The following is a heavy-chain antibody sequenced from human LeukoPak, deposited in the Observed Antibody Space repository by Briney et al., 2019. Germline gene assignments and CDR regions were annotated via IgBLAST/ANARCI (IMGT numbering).Heavy chain of an antibody. Sequence: SETLSLTCTVSGGSISSYYWSWIRQPPGKGLEWIAHLFYSGSTDYNPSLESRVTISVDTSKNQFSLKLSSVTAADTAVYYCARDSSSVSWFDPWGQRTLVTVSS. CDR2: LFYSGST. CDR3: ARDSSSVSWFDP. CDR1: GGSISSYY. D-gene: IGHD6-6*01. J-gene: IGHJ5*02. V-gene: IGHV4-59*12.